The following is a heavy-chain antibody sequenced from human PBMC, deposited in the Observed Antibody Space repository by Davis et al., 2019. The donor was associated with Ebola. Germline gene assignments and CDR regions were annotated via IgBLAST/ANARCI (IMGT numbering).Heavy chain of an antibody. CDR3: AREHFYYDSSGYPD. CDR1: GYTFTTYT. CDR2: INTNTGNP. V-gene: IGHV7-4-1*02. J-gene: IGHJ4*02. Sequence: AASVKVFCKASGYTFTTYTVNWVRQAPGQGLEWMGWINTNTGNPTYAQGFTGRFVFSLDTSVSTAYLQISSLKAEDTAVYYCAREHFYYDSSGYPDWGQGTLVTVSS. D-gene: IGHD3-22*01.